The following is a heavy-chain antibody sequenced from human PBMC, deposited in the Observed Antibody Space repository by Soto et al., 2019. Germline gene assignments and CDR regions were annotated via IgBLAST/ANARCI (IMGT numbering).Heavy chain of an antibody. Sequence: ASETLSLTCPVSGGSVSYKTYYWSWIRQPPGKRLEWIGYVYYSGTTNYNPSLKSRVTISVDLSKNRFSLRLSSVTTADTALYYCARTTAVPNTLRSRYFFDYWGQGTLVTVS. CDR2: VYYSGTT. CDR1: GGSVSYKTYY. J-gene: IGHJ4*02. D-gene: IGHD4-17*01. V-gene: IGHV4-61*01. CDR3: ARTTAVPNTLRSRYFFDY.